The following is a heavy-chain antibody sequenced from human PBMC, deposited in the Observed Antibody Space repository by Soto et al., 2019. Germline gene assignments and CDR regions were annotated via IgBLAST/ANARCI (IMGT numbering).Heavy chain of an antibody. CDR2: INPSGGST. J-gene: IGHJ4*02. CDR1: GYTFTSYY. Sequence: QVQMVQSGAEVKKPGASVKVSCKASGYTFTSYYMHWVRQAPGQGLEWMGIINPSGGSTTYAQKFQGSVTMTRDTSTSTVYMELRRLRFEDPAVYYCARDGDFWGWDYWGQGPQVTVSS. D-gene: IGHD3-3*01. V-gene: IGHV1-46*01. CDR3: ARDGDFWGWDY.